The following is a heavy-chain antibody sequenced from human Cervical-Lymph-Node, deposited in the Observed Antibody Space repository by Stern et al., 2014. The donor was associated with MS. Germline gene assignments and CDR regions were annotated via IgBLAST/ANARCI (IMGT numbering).Heavy chain of an antibody. CDR3: ARVMTTVVTPGIFDP. CDR1: GYSISSGYY. J-gene: IGHJ5*02. D-gene: IGHD4-23*01. V-gene: IGHV4-38-2*02. CDR2: IYHSGST. Sequence: QVQLQESGPGLVKPSETLSLTCTVSGYSISSGYYWGWIRQPPGKGLEWIGSIYHSGSTYYNPSLKSRVTISVDTSQHQFSLTLGSGTAADTAVYYCARVMTTVVTPGIFDPWGQGTLVTVSS.